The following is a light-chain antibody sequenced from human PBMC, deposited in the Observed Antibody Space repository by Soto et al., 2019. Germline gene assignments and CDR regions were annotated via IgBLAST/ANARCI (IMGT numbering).Light chain of an antibody. CDR3: HQSFRTPQKHT. V-gene: IGKV1-39*01. CDR1: QNINKY. CDR2: AAS. Sequence: DIQMTQSPSSLSASVGDRVTITCRASQNINKYLNWYQQKPGKAPKLLIYAASTLQTGVPSRFSGSGYGTEFTLSISSLQPEDSAVYFCHQSFRTPQKHTFGQGTNLQMK. J-gene: IGKJ2*01.